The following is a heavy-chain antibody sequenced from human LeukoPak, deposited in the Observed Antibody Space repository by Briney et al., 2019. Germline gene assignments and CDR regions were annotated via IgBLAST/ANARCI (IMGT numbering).Heavy chain of an antibody. CDR2: INPSGGST. CDR1: GYTFTSYY. V-gene: IGHV1-46*01. J-gene: IGHJ3*02. CDR3: ARGGITGTTRGPTRLNDAFDI. Sequence: ASVKVSCKASGYTFTSYYMHWVRQAPGRGLEWMGIINPSGGSTSYAQKFQGRVTMTRDTSTSTVYMELSSLRSDDTAVYYCARGGITGTTRGPTRLNDAFDIWGQGTMVTVSS. D-gene: IGHD1-20*01.